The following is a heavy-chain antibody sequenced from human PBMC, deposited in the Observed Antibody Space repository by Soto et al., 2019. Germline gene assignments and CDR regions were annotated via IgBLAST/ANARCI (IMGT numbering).Heavy chain of an antibody. CDR1: GYSFTSYG. V-gene: IGHV1-18*01. CDR3: ARGCLGYCSGGSCPKNWFGP. Sequence: ASVKVSGKASGYSFTSYGSAWGLQAPGQGLEWLGWISPYNGDTNYAQKLQGRVTMTTDTSTRTAYMELRTPRSDDTAVYYCARGCLGYCSGGSCPKNWFGPWGPGTLVTASS. CDR2: ISPYNGDT. D-gene: IGHD2-15*01. J-gene: IGHJ5*02.